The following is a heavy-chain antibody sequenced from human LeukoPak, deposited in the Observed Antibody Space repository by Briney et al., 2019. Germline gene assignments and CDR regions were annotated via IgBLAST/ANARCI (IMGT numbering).Heavy chain of an antibody. V-gene: IGHV4-39*01. Sequence: SETLFLTCTVSGGSISSSSYYWGWIRQPPGKGLEWIGSIYYSGSTYYNPSLKSRVTISVDTSKNQFSLKLSSVTAADTAVYYCARFRVGDYVWGSYRYEVGAFDIWGQGTMVTVSS. CDR1: GGSISSSSYY. CDR3: ARFRVGDYVWGSYRYEVGAFDI. J-gene: IGHJ3*02. D-gene: IGHD3-16*02. CDR2: IYYSGST.